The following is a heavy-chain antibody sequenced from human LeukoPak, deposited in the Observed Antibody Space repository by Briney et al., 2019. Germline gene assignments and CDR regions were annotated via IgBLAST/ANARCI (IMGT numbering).Heavy chain of an antibody. Sequence: SQTLSLTCTVSGGSISSYYWSWIRQPPGKGLEWIGYIYYSGSTKYNPSLKSRVTISVDTSKNQFSLKVSSVTAADTAVYYCASADGYKIDYWGQGTLVTVSS. CDR2: IYYSGST. D-gene: IGHD5-24*01. V-gene: IGHV4-59*12. J-gene: IGHJ4*02. CDR1: GGSISSYY. CDR3: ASADGYKIDY.